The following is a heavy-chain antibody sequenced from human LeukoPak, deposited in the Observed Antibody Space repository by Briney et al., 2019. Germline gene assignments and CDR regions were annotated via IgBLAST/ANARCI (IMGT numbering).Heavy chain of an antibody. CDR3: AGQASMTTHFDY. CDR2: MSPNSGDT. Sequence: ASVKVSCKASGYTFTSYDFNWVRQATGQRPEWMGWMSPNSGDTGYAQKFQDRVTMTRNTSISTAYMELSSLRSDDTAVYYCAGQASMTTHFDYWGQGTLVTVSS. V-gene: IGHV1-8*01. D-gene: IGHD1-14*01. J-gene: IGHJ4*02. CDR1: GYTFTSYD.